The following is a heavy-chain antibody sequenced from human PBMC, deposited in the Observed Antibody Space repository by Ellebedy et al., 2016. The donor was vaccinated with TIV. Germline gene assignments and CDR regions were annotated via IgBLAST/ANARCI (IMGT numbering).Heavy chain of an antibody. V-gene: IGHV4-39*01. CDR3: ARHGWGLGMTNWYFDL. Sequence: SETLSLTXSLSGGSISSRSHHWGWIRQPPGKGLEWIGSIYYDGSTYYNTSLESRVTMSVDTPKNRFSLNLNSVTAADTAKYYCARHGWGLGMTNWYFDLWGRGTLVAVSS. CDR2: IYYDGST. D-gene: IGHD1-26*01. CDR1: GGSISSRSHH. J-gene: IGHJ2*01.